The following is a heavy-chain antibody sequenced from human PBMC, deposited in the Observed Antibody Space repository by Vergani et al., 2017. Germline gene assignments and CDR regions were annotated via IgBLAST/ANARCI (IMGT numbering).Heavy chain of an antibody. Sequence: EVQLVESGGGLVQPGGSLRLSCAASGFTFSSYSMNWVRQAPGKGLECVSYISSSSSTIYYSDSVKGRFTISRDNAKNSLYLQMNSLRAEDTAVYYCAIDGDTAMAYGMDVWGQGTTVTVSS. J-gene: IGHJ6*02. CDR2: ISSSSSTI. CDR3: AIDGDTAMAYGMDV. CDR1: GFTFSSYS. V-gene: IGHV3-48*04. D-gene: IGHD5-18*01.